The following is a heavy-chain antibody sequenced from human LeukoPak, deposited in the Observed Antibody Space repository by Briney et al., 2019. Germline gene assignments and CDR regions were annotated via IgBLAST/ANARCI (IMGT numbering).Heavy chain of an antibody. Sequence: GGSLRLSCADPGFTFSSYWLHSVRQAPGKGLVWVSRINSDGCSTSYADSVKGRFTISRDNAKNTLYLQMNSLRAEDTAVYYCARVGLYSSGCYSDDWFDSWGQGTLVTVSS. CDR2: INSDGCST. D-gene: IGHD6-19*01. V-gene: IGHV3-74*01. J-gene: IGHJ5*01. CDR3: ARVGLYSSGCYSDDWFDS. CDR1: GFTFSSYW.